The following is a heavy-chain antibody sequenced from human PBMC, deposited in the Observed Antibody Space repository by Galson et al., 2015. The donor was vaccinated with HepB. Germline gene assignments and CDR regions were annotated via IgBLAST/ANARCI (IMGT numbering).Heavy chain of an antibody. CDR2: IDWDDRK. J-gene: IGHJ5*01. Sequence: PALVKPTQTPTLTCTFSGLSLSARGVRASWIRQPPGKAREWLARIDWDDRKFYTTSLKTRLTISKDTSKNQVVLTMTNMDPVDTATYYCARSMTTTGDWFDSWGQGTLVTVSS. V-gene: IGHV2-70*04. D-gene: IGHD1-1*01. CDR1: GLSLSARGVR. CDR3: ARSMTTTGDWFDS.